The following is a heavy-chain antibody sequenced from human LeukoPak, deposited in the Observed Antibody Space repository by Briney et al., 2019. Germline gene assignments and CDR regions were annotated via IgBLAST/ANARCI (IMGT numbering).Heavy chain of an antibody. Sequence: GASVKVSCKASGYTFTGYYMHWVRQAPGQGLEWMGWINPNSGGTSYTQKFQGRVTMTRDTSTSTVYMELSSLRSEDTAVYYCARVKSYYYDTSDEDAFDIWGQGTMVTVSS. D-gene: IGHD3-22*01. J-gene: IGHJ3*02. V-gene: IGHV1-2*02. CDR2: INPNSGGT. CDR3: ARVKSYYYDTSDEDAFDI. CDR1: GYTFTGYY.